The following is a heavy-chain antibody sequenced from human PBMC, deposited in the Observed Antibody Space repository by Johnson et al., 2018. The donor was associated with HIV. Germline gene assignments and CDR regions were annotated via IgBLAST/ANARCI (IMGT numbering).Heavy chain of an antibody. V-gene: IGHV3-7*01. CDR2: IKQDGSEK. Sequence: MQLVESGGGLVQPGGSLRLSCEASGFTFSSYWMSWVRQAPGKGLEWVANIKQDGSEKYSVDSLKGRFTISRDNAKSTLYLQMNSLRAEDTAVYYCARGRKTVTTVRPSAFDIWGQGTMVTVSS. J-gene: IGHJ3*02. CDR3: ARGRKTVTTVRPSAFDI. D-gene: IGHD4-17*01. CDR1: GFTFSSYW.